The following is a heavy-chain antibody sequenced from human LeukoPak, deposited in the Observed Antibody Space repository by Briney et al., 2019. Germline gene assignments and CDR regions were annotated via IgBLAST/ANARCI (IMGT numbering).Heavy chain of an antibody. CDR2: IRYDGSNK. V-gene: IGHV3-30*02. Sequence: PGGSLRLXCAASGFTFSGYGMHWVRQAPGKGLEWVAFIRYDGSNKYYADSVKGRFAISRDNSKNTLYLQMNSLRVEDTAVYYCAKSYWEPLNQFDYWGQGTLVTVSS. J-gene: IGHJ4*02. CDR1: GFTFSGYG. CDR3: AKSYWEPLNQFDY. D-gene: IGHD1-26*01.